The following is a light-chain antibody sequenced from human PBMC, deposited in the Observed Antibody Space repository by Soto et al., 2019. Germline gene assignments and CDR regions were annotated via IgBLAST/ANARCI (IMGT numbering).Light chain of an antibody. CDR3: QQYGDSPIT. V-gene: IGKV3-15*01. J-gene: IGKJ5*01. Sequence: IKLSRATLSVTPGERATLSCRASQTVSRNLAWYQQRPVQAPRLLIYDISNRATGVPARFSGSGSETEFTLTIMSLQSEDFAVYYCQQYGDSPITFGQGTRLE. CDR2: DIS. CDR1: QTVSRN.